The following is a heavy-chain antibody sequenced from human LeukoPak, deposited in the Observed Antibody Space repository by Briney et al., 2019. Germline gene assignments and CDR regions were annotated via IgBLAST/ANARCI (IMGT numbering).Heavy chain of an antibody. CDR1: GGSISSYH. CDR2: FYYSGST. D-gene: IGHD3-3*01. CDR3: ARDQYFDFWSSNATPYYFDY. J-gene: IGHJ4*02. V-gene: IGHV4-59*12. Sequence: SETLSLTCTVSGGSISSYHWSWIRQPPGKGLEWIGFFYYSGSTNYNPSLKSRVTISVDTSKNQFSLKLTSVTAADTAMYYCARDQYFDFWSSNATPYYFDYWGQGSLVTVSS.